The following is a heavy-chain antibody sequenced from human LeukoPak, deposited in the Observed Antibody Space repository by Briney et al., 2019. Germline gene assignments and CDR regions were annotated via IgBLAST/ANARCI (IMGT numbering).Heavy chain of an antibody. CDR3: ARDFGHAPDY. CDR1: GFALSTYW. J-gene: IGHJ4*02. D-gene: IGHD3-3*01. Sequence: GGSLRLSCGASGFALSTYWMHWVRQAPGKGLVWVSHIKSERDGSRTTYADSVKGRFTISRDNGKNTLYLQMNSLRAEDTAVYFCARDFGHAPDYWGQGTLVTVSS. CDR2: IKSERDGSRT. V-gene: IGHV3-74*01.